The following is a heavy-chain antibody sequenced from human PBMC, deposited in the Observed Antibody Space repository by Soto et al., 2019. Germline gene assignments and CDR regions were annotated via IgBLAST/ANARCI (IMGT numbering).Heavy chain of an antibody. V-gene: IGHV3-21*06. CDR3: ARRYCSRTNCYALDS. D-gene: IGHD2-2*01. CDR1: GFTFSNFS. J-gene: IGHJ4*02. CDR2: ISNSGTYI. Sequence: PGGSLRLSCAASGFTFSNFSMNWVRQAPGKGLEWVSSISNSGTYIYYADSVKGRFTLSRDNAKNSQYLQMNSLRAEDTAVYYCARRYCSRTNCYALDSWGQGTLVTVSS.